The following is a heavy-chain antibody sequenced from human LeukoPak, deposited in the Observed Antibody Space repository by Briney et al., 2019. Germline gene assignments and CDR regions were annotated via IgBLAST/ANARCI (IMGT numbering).Heavy chain of an antibody. J-gene: IGHJ4*02. CDR1: GGSISSGDYY. CDR2: IYCSGST. Sequence: PSAILSLTCTVSGGSISSGDYYWSWIRQPPGKGLEWIGYIYCSGSTYYNPSLKSRVTISVDTSKNQFSLKLSSVTAADTAVYYCARVYYYDNSGYGKDYFDYWGQGTLVTVSS. CDR3: ARVYYYDNSGYGKDYFDY. D-gene: IGHD3-22*01. V-gene: IGHV4-30-4*01.